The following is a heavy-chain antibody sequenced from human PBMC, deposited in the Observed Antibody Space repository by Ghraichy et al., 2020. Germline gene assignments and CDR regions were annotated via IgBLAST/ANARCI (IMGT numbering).Heavy chain of an antibody. D-gene: IGHD3-3*01. J-gene: IGHJ5*02. CDR1: GGSISSSSYY. CDR3: ARRKLAMILGVVIRTHNWFDP. CDR2: IYYRGST. V-gene: IGHV4-39*01. Sequence: SETLSLTCTVSGGSISSSSYYWGWIRQPPGKGLEWIGSIYYRGSTYYNPSLKSRVTISVDTSKNQFSLKLSSVTAADTAVYYCARRKLAMILGVVIRTHNWFDPWGQGTLVTVSS.